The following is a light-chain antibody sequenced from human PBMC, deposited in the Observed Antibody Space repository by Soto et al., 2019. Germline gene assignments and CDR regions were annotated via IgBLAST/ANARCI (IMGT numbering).Light chain of an antibody. CDR3: QQYNSYSEYT. CDR1: QSIDHW. J-gene: IGKJ2*01. V-gene: IGKV1-5*03. CDR2: RAS. Sequence: DIQMTQSPSSLSASIGDRVTITCSASQSIDHWLAWYQQKPGKAPKLLIFRASTLTTGVPSRFSGSGFGTQFTLTISSLQPDDFATYYCQQYNSYSEYTFGQGTKLEIK.